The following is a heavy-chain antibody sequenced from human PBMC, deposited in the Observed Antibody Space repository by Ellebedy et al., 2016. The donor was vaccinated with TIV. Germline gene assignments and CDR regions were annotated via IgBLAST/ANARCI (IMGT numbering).Heavy chain of an antibody. CDR2: ISGSGGST. CDR3: AKEYQLSYYYGMDV. Sequence: GGSLRLSCAASRFTFSSYGMSWVRQAPGKGLEWVSTISGSGGSTDYADSVKGRFTVSRDNSKNTLYLQMNSLRVEDTAVYYCAKEYQLSYYYGMDVWGQGTTVTVSS. V-gene: IGHV3-23*01. D-gene: IGHD1-1*01. CDR1: RFTFSSYG. J-gene: IGHJ6*02.